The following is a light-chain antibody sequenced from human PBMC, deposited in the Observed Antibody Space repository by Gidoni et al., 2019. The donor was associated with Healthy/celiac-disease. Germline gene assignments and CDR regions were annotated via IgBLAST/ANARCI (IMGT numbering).Light chain of an antibody. Sequence: DIQMTQSPSSVSASVGDRVTITCRASQGISSWLDWYKQKPGKAPKLLIYAASSLQSGVPSRFSGSGSGTDFTLTISSLQPEDFATYYCQQANSFPWTFGQGTKVEIK. V-gene: IGKV1-12*01. CDR2: AAS. J-gene: IGKJ1*01. CDR3: QQANSFPWT. CDR1: QGISSW.